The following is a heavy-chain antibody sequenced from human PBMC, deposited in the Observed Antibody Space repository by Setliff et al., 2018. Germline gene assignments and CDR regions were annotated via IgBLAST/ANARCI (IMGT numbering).Heavy chain of an antibody. CDR1: GESIRSNNW. D-gene: IGHD1-1*01. J-gene: IGHJ1*01. V-gene: IGHV4-4*02. Sequence: LSETLSLTCTVSGESIRSNNWWNWVRQPPGKGLEWIGDIYQSGTTNYNPSLKSRVTISADTSKNQLSLTLSSVTAADTAVYYCVREGYSEYFQDWGRGT. CDR2: IYQSGTT. CDR3: VREGYSEYFQD.